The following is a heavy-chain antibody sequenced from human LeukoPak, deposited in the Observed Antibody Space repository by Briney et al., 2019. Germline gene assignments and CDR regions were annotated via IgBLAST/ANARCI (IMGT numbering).Heavy chain of an antibody. J-gene: IGHJ4*02. D-gene: IGHD3-10*01. Sequence: SETLSLTCAVNGGSFSGYFWSWIRQPPGKGMEWIGEINHSGSTYYNPSLKSRVTISVDTSKNQFSLKLSSVTAADTAVYYCARESHITMVRGAHDYWGQGTLVTVSS. V-gene: IGHV4-34*01. CDR1: GGSFSGYF. CDR2: INHSGST. CDR3: ARESHITMVRGAHDY.